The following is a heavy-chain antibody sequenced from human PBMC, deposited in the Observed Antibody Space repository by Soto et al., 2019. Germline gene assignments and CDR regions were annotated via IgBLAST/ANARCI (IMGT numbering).Heavy chain of an antibody. CDR2: IRGSGKT. CDR3: AREILGGYFDH. J-gene: IGHJ4*02. CDR1: GFTFNTYA. Sequence: EVQLLESGGGLEQPGGSLRLSCAASGFTFNTYAMSWVRQAPGKGLEWVSAIRGSGKTYYADSAKGRFTISRDNPKNTLYLQMNSLRAEDTAVCYCAREILGGYFDHWGQGTLVTVSS. V-gene: IGHV3-23*01. D-gene: IGHD3-10*01.